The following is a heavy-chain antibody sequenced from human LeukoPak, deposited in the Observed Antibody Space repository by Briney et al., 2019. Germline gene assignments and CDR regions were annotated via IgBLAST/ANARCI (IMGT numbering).Heavy chain of an antibody. Sequence: SETLSLTCTVSGGSISSYYWSWIRQPAGKGLEWIGRIYTSGSTNYNPSLKSRATMSVDTSKNQFSLKLSSVTAAGTAVYYCATTGGPYSYGYSMDVWGQGTTVTVSS. V-gene: IGHV4-4*07. CDR3: ATTGGPYSYGYSMDV. CDR1: GGSISSYY. D-gene: IGHD5-18*01. CDR2: IYTSGST. J-gene: IGHJ6*02.